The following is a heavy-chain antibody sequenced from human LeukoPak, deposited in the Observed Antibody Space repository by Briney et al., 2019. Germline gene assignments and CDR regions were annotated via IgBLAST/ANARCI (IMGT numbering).Heavy chain of an antibody. D-gene: IGHD2-15*01. CDR3: AKEGDLYFIGGSCYLAAFDI. J-gene: IGHJ3*02. CDR2: ISGSGGST. V-gene: IGHV3-23*01. CDR1: GFTFSSYA. Sequence: GGSLRLSCAASGFTFSSYAMSWVRQAPGKGLEWVSAISGSGGSTYYADSVKGRFTISRDNSKNTLYLQMNSLRAADTAVYYSAKEGDLYFIGGSCYLAAFDIWGQGTMVTVSS.